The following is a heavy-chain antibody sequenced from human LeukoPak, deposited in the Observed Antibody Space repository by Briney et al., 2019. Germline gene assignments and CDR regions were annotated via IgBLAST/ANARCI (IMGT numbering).Heavy chain of an antibody. Sequence: ASVKVSCKASGYTFTNNYLHWVRQAPGQGLEWMGMIYPRDGSTSYAQNFQGRVTVTRDTSTTTVHVELRGLRSEDTAVYYCARDQEGFDYWGQGTVVTVSS. J-gene: IGHJ4*02. CDR1: GYTFTNNY. CDR3: ARDQEGFDY. CDR2: IYPRDGST. V-gene: IGHV1-46*01.